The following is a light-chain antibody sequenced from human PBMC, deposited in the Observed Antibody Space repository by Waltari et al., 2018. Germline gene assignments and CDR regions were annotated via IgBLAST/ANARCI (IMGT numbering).Light chain of an antibody. V-gene: IGKV1-39*01. CDR3: HQSHFPTWT. CDR2: DAS. J-gene: IGKJ1*01. CDR1: QYISTN. Sequence: EMTQSPSSLSASVGGRVTITCRARQYISTNLNWYQHKPGKAPKVLLYDASTLQSGVPSRFSGSGSGTDFTLTIKNLQLEDSATYYCHQSHFPTWTFGQGTKVEIK.